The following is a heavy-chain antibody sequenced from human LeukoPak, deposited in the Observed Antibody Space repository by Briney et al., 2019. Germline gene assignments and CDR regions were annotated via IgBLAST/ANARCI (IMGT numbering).Heavy chain of an antibody. CDR3: AKAIRFTSSGIDY. Sequence: PGGSLRLSCAVSGFTFSYYAMGWVRQAPGKGLEWVSGMSSSGATTYYADSVKGRFTISRDNSKNTLYLQMNSLRAEDTAIYYCAKAIRFTSSGIDYWGQGTLVTVSS. CDR2: MSSSGATT. D-gene: IGHD6-13*01. J-gene: IGHJ4*02. CDR1: GFTFSYYA. V-gene: IGHV3-23*01.